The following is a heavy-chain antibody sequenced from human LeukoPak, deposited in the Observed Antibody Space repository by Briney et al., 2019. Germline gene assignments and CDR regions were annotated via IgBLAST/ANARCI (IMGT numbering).Heavy chain of an antibody. CDR1: GFTLSSYE. CDR2: ISSSGGTI. J-gene: IGHJ4*02. D-gene: IGHD2-2*01. V-gene: IGHV3-48*03. CDR3: ARGVGYCISSSCPGPDFDH. Sequence: GGSLRLSCEVSGFTLSSYEMNWVRQAPGKGLEWVSYISSSGGTIYNADSVKGRFTISRDNAKNSLYLQMNSLRAEDTAVYYCARGVGYCISSSCPGPDFDHWGRGTLVTVSS.